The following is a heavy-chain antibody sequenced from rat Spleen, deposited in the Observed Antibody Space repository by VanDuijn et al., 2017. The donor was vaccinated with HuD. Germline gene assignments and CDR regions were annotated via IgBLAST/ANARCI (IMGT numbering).Heavy chain of an antibody. CDR3: ANGAPFTY. CDR2: ITNASGRT. V-gene: IGHV5-31*01. CDR1: GFTFNNYW. D-gene: IGHD1-11*01. Sequence: EVQLVESGGGLVQPGGSLKLSCVASGFTFNNYWMTWIRQAPGKGLEWVASITNASGRTYYPDSVKGRFTISRDNARSTLYLQMDSLRSEDTATYYCANGAPFTYWGRGTLVTVFS. J-gene: IGHJ3*01.